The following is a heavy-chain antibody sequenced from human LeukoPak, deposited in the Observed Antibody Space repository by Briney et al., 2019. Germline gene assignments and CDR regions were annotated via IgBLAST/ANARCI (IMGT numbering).Heavy chain of an antibody. D-gene: IGHD2-21*01. J-gene: IGHJ4*02. CDR1: GGSIGSYY. V-gene: IGHV4-59*08. CDR2: IYYSGST. Sequence: SETLSLTCTVSGGSIGSYYWSWIRQPPGKGLEWIGYIYYSGSTNYNPSLKSRVTISVDTSKNQFSLKLSSVTAADTAVYYCARGVGIWDCGGDCYSYYFDYWGQGTLVTVSS. CDR3: ARGVGIWDCGGDCYSYYFDY.